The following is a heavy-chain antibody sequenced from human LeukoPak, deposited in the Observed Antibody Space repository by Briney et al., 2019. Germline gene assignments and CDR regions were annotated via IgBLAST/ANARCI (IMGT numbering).Heavy chain of an antibody. CDR1: GGSISSYY. CDR2: IYYSGGT. J-gene: IGHJ4*02. CDR3: ARHGSWYEKDYFDY. V-gene: IGHV4-59*08. Sequence: SETLSLTCTVSGGSISSYYWSWIRQPPGKGLEWIGYIYYSGGTNYNPSLKSRVTISVDTSKNQFSLKLSSVTAADTAVYYCARHGSWYEKDYFDYWGQGTLVTVSS. D-gene: IGHD6-13*01.